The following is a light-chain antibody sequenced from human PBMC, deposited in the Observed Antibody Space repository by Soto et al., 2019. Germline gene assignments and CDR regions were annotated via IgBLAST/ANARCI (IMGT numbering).Light chain of an antibody. CDR1: QSVSSIY. Sequence: EIVLTQSPGTLSLSPGERATLSCRASQSVSSIYLAWYQQKPGQAPRLLIYGASSRATGIPDMFSGSGSGTDFTLTISRLEPEDFAVYYCQQYGSSALTFGGGTKVEIK. CDR3: QQYGSSALT. V-gene: IGKV3-20*01. CDR2: GAS. J-gene: IGKJ4*01.